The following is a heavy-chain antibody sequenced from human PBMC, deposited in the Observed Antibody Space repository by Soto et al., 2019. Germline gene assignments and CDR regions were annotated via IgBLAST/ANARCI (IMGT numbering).Heavy chain of an antibody. V-gene: IGHV6-1*01. D-gene: IGHD2-8*02. CDR2: TYYRSKWYN. J-gene: IGHJ6*02. CDR1: GDSVSSNSAA. CDR3: ARDWLGRGTGYYFYYMDI. Sequence: SQTLSLTCAISGDSVSSNSAAWNWIRQSPSTGLEWLGRTYYRSKWYNDYAVSVKSRITINPDTSKNQFSLPLNSVTPEDTAVYYYARDWLGRGTGYYFYYMDILGQGTTVTVSS.